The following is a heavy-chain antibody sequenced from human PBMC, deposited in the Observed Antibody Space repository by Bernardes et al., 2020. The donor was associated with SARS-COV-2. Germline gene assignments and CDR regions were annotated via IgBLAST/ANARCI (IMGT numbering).Heavy chain of an antibody. V-gene: IGHV3-74*01. D-gene: IGHD1-26*01. CDR1: GFTFNSYY. CDR3: ARGSGNYYFDY. CDR2: ISEDGSST. J-gene: IGHJ4*02. Sequence: LRLSCSASGFTFNSYYIHWVRQVPDKGLVWVSRISEDGSSTNYADSVKGRFAISRDNARNTVYLQMNSLKAEDAAVYYCARGSGNYYFDYWGQGTLLTVSS.